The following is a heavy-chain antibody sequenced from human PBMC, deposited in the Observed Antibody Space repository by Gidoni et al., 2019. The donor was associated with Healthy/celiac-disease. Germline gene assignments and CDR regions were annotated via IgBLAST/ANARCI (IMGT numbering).Heavy chain of an antibody. J-gene: IGHJ4*02. D-gene: IGHD7-27*01. CDR3: AKPGIGTGDLPVFDY. Sequence: EVQLLESGGGLVQPGGSLRLSCAASGFIFSSYAMSWVRQAPGKGLEWVSAISGSGGSTYYADSVKGRFTISRDNSKNTLYLQMNSLRAEDTAVYYCAKPGIGTGDLPVFDYWGQGTLVTVSS. CDR2: ISGSGGST. V-gene: IGHV3-23*01. CDR1: GFIFSSYA.